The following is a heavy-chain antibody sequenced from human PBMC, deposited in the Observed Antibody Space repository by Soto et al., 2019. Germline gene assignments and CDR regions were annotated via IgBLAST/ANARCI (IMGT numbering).Heavy chain of an antibody. D-gene: IGHD1-1*01. V-gene: IGHV3-48*02. J-gene: IGHJ5*02. CDR1: GFTFSSYS. CDR2: ISSSSSTI. Sequence: EVQLVESGGGLVQPGGSLRLSCAASGFTFSSYSMDWVRQAPGEGLEWVSYISSSSSTIYYADSVKGRFTISRDNAKNSLQRQMNSLRDEDTAVYDCVSELAALNWFDPWGQGTLVTVSS. CDR3: VSELAALNWFDP.